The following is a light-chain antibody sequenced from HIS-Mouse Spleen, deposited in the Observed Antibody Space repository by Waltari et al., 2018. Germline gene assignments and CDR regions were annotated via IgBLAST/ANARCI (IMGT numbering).Light chain of an antibody. V-gene: IGLV10-54*02. CDR3: SALDSSLSALWV. Sequence: QSGLTQPPSVSKGLRQTATLTCTANCNTTANQAAAWLQQHQGHPPKLLSYRNNNRPSGISERFSASRSGNTASLTITGLQPEDEADYYCSALDSSLSALWVFGGGTKLTVL. CDR1: CNTTANQA. J-gene: IGLJ3*02. CDR2: RNN.